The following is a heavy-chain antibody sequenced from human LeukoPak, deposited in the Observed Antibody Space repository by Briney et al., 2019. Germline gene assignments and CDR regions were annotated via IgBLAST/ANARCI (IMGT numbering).Heavy chain of an antibody. J-gene: IGHJ3*02. D-gene: IGHD3-22*01. CDR1: GGSISSGGYY. V-gene: IGHV4-61*08. CDR3: ARDSERDYYDSSGYYYGAFDI. Sequence: SETLSLTCTVSGGSISSGGYYWSWIRQPPGKGLEWIGYIYYSGSTNYNPSLKSRVTISVDTSKNQFSLKLSSVTAADTAVYYCARDSERDYYDSSGYYYGAFDIWGQGTMVTVSS. CDR2: IYYSGST.